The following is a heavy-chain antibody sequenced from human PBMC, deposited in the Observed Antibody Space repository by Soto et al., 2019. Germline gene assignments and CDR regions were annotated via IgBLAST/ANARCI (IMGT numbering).Heavy chain of an antibody. CDR1: GFSISTYA. Sequence: QVQLVESGGGVVQPGRSLRLSCAASGFSISTYALHWVRQAPGKGPEWVAIISYNGNNKHYADSVKGRFTISRDNSKNTVDLQMNSLRVEDTAMYYCARRSFPYSGSPLEPWSDALYIWGQGTMVTVSS. D-gene: IGHD1-26*01. J-gene: IGHJ3*02. V-gene: IGHV3-30*04. CDR3: ARRSFPYSGSPLEPWSDALYI. CDR2: ISYNGNNK.